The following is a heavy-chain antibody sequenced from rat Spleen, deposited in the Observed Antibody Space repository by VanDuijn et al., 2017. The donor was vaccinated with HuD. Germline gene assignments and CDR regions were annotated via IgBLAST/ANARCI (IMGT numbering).Heavy chain of an antibody. CDR1: GFTFSDYY. V-gene: IGHV5-29*01. CDR3: AKLPY. Sequence: EVQLVESGGGLVQPGRSLKLSCAASGFTFSDYYMAWVRQAPTKGLEWVATITYDGRSAYYRDSVKGRLTISRDNAEDTVYLQMNSLRSEDTATYYCAKLPYWGQGTLVTVSS. J-gene: IGHJ3*01. CDR2: ITYDGRSA. D-gene: IGHD3-1*01.